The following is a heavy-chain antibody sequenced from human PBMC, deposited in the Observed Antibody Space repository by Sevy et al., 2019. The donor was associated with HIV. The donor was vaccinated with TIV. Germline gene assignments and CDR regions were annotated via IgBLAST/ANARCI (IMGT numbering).Heavy chain of an antibody. Sequence: ASVKVSCKASGYIFTNYGIMWVRQAPGQGLEWMGWISGYNGNTKYAQTFQGRVTMTTEKSTATAYMEVRSLRSDDTALYYCARTYCSSTAGCQYFHHWGQGTLVTVSS. CDR3: ARTYCSSTAGCQYFHH. CDR2: ISGYNGNT. CDR1: GYIFTNYG. J-gene: IGHJ1*01. V-gene: IGHV1-18*01. D-gene: IGHD2-2*01.